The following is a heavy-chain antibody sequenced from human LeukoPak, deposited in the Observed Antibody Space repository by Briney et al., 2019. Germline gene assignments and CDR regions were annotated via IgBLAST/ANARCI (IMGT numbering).Heavy chain of an antibody. Sequence: GGSLRLSCAASGFTFNNYAMSWVRQAPGEGLDWVSALSASGGTTYYADSVKGRFTISRDNSKNTLYLQMNSLRAEDTDVYYCARDPGYSSGWYGGDYWGQGTLVTVSS. CDR2: LSASGGTT. CDR1: GFTFNNYA. J-gene: IGHJ4*02. V-gene: IGHV3-23*01. CDR3: ARDPGYSSGWYGGDY. D-gene: IGHD6-19*01.